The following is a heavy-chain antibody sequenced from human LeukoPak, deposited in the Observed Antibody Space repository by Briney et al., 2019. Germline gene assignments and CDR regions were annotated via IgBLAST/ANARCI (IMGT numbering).Heavy chain of an antibody. D-gene: IGHD3-10*01. CDR1: GFTFSSYG. CDR2: ISYDGSNK. J-gene: IGHJ4*02. V-gene: IGHV3-30*18. Sequence: GGSLRLSCAASGFTFSSYGMHWVRQAPGKGLEWVAVISYDGSNKYYADSVKGRFTISRDNSKNTLYLQMNSLRAEDAAVYYCAKDGSGSYFFDYWGQGTLVTVSS. CDR3: AKDGSGSYFFDY.